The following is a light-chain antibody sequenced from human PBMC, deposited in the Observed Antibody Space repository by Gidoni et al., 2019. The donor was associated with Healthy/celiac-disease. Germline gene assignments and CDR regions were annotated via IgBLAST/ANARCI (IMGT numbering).Light chain of an antibody. CDR2: GAS. Sequence: DIQLTQSPSSLSASVGDRVTITCQASQDISNYLNWYQQKPGKAPKLLIYGASNLETGVPSRFSGSGSGTDFTFTISSLQPEDIATYYCQQYDNLSPLTFXGXTKVEIK. J-gene: IGKJ4*01. V-gene: IGKV1-33*01. CDR3: QQYDNLSPLT. CDR1: QDISNY.